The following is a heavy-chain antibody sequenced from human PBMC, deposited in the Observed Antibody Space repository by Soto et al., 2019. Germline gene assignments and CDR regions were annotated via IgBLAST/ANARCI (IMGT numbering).Heavy chain of an antibody. CDR3: ARDREYYYDSSGNYYYHYGLDV. CDR2: ISGYNGNT. CDR1: GYTFTDYG. V-gene: IGHV1-18*04. D-gene: IGHD3-22*01. J-gene: IGHJ6*01. Sequence: VQLVESGAEVKKPGASVKVSCKASGYTFTDYGISWVRQAPGQGLEWMGWISGYNGNTKYAQKFQGRVTMTTDTPTNTAYMELRSLRSDDTAVYYCARDREYYYDSSGNYYYHYGLDVW.